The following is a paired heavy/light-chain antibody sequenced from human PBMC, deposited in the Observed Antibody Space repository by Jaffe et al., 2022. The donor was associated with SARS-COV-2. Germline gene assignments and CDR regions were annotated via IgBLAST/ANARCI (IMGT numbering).Light chain of an antibody. V-gene: IGLV1-51*01. J-gene: IGLJ2*01. CDR1: NSNIENYF. CDR2: ENN. Sequence: QSVLTQPPSVSAAPGQKVTISCSGSNSNIENYFVSWYQHLPGTAPKLLIYENNKRPSEIPDRFSGSKSGTSATLGITGLQTGDEADYYCSAWDSALSTGAHVLFGGGTKLSVL. CDR3: SAWDSALSTGAHVL.
Heavy chain of an antibody. CDR1: GGSVSSGFYS. D-gene: IGHD1-1*01. CDR2: IYHTGGT. CDR3: ARDSGSRPRGTQKFDY. Sequence: QVQLQESGSGLLKPSQTLSLTCTVSGGSVSSGFYSWSWIRQPPGKGLEWIGNIYHTGGTYYNPSLKSRVTISVDRSKNHFSLQLTSVTAADTAVYYCARDSGSRPRGTQKFDYWGQGTLVTVSS. J-gene: IGHJ4*02. V-gene: IGHV4-30-2*01.